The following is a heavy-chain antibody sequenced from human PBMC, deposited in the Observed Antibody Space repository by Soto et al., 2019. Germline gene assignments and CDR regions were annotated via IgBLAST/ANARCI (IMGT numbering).Heavy chain of an antibody. J-gene: IGHJ5*02. CDR2: IIPIFGTA. D-gene: IGHD6-19*01. CDR3: ARLIGYSSGWSPKGWFDP. CDR1: GGTFSSYA. V-gene: IGHV1-69*06. Sequence: SVKVSCKASGGTFSSYAISWVRQAPGQGLEWMGGIIPIFGTANYAQKFQGRVTITADKSTSTAYMELSSLRSEDTAVYYCARLIGYSSGWSPKGWFDPWGQGTLVTVS.